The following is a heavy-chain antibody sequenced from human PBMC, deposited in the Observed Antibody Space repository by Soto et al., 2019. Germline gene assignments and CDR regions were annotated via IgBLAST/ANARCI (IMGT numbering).Heavy chain of an antibody. V-gene: IGHV4-39*01. CDR1: GGSISSSSYY. Sequence: PSETLSLTCTVSGGSISSSSYYWDWIRQPPGKGLEWIGSIYYGGSTYYNPSLKSRVTISVDTSKSQFSLKLSSVTAADTAVYYCAFGEESRYYYYGMDVWGQGTTVTVSS. J-gene: IGHJ6*02. CDR3: AFGEESRYYYYGMDV. CDR2: IYYGGST. D-gene: IGHD3-10*01.